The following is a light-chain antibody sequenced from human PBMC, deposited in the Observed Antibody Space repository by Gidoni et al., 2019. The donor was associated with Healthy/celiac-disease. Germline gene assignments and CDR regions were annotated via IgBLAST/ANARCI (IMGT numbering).Light chain of an antibody. CDR1: QSVSSSY. V-gene: IGKV3-20*01. J-gene: IGKJ2*01. Sequence: MVLTQSPGTLSLSPGERATLSCRASQSVSSSYLAWYQQKPGQAPRLLIYGASSRATGIPDRFSGSGSGTDFTLTISRLGPEDFAVYYCQQYGSSPRDTFGQGTKLEIK. CDR3: QQYGSSPRDT. CDR2: GAS.